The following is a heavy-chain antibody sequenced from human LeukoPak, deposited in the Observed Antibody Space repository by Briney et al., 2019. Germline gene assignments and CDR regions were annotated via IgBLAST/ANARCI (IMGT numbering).Heavy chain of an antibody. CDR2: IYYSGST. J-gene: IGHJ5*02. D-gene: IGHD2-2*01. V-gene: IGHV4-59*06. CDR3: ARVVDPYCSSTSCSNWFDP. CDR1: GGSISSYY. Sequence: SETLSLTCTVSGGSISSYYWSWIRQHPGKGLEWIGYIYYSGSTYYNPSLKSRVTISVDTSKNQFSLKLSSVTAADTAVYYCARVVDPYCSSTSCSNWFDPWGQGTLVTVSS.